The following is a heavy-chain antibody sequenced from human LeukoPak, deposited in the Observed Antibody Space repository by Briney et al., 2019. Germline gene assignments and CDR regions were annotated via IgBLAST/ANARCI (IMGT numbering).Heavy chain of an antibody. Sequence: GSSVKVSCKASGGSFSTYAISWVRQAPGQGLEWMGRIIPLLGTANYAQRFQGRVTITADESTSTAYMELSSLRSEDTAVYYCAREALTGASPRDIAFDYWGQGTLVTVSS. V-gene: IGHV1-69*11. J-gene: IGHJ4*02. CDR1: GGSFSTYA. CDR2: IIPLLGTA. D-gene: IGHD7-27*01. CDR3: AREALTGASPRDIAFDY.